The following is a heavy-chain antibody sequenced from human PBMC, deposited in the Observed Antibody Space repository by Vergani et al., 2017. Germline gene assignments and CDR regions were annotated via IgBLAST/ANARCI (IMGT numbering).Heavy chain of an antibody. V-gene: IGHV1-2*02. D-gene: IGHD2-2*01. CDR1: GYTFSDHH. CDR2: ININSGAT. CDR3: ARLASVVVPAARPLDL. Sequence: QVQLVQSGAEVKKPGASVKVSCKASGYTFSDHHLHWVRQAPGQGLAWVGWININSGATKVAQKFQGRITMGTDTSISTGYMELSSLRSDDTAVYYCARLASVVVPAARPLDLWGQGTLSTGSS. J-gene: IGHJ4*02.